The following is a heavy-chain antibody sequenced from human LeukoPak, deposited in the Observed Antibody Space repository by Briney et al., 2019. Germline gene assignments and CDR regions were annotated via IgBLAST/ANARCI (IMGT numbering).Heavy chain of an antibody. Sequence: SETLSLTCAVYGTSFSGYYWSWVRQSPRRGLEWIGEIFHSGTTYYNPSLKSRVTMSVDTSRSQFSLKLRSVTAAGTAVYYCARHARVATHTNHIDYWGQGALVTVST. CDR2: IFHSGTT. D-gene: IGHD4-23*01. V-gene: IGHV4-34*12. CDR1: GTSFSGYY. CDR3: ARHARVATHTNHIDY. J-gene: IGHJ4*02.